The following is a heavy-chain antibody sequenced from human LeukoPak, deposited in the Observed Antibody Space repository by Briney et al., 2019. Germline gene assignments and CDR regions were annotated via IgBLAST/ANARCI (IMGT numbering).Heavy chain of an antibody. CDR1: GGSFSGYY. J-gene: IGHJ5*02. CDR3: ARHVAQGPSFDP. CDR2: INHSGST. Sequence: PSETLSLTCAVYGGSFSGYYWSWIRQPPGKGLEWIGEINHSGSTNYNPSLKSRVTISVDTSKNQFSLKLSSVTAADTAVYYCARHVAQGPSFDPWGQGTLVTVSS. V-gene: IGHV4-34*01.